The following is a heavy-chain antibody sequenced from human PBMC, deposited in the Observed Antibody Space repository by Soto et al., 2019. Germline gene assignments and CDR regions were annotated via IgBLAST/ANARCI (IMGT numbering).Heavy chain of an antibody. CDR2: IYYSGNT. Sequence: DTLSLTCTVSCGAVYSDGDYGDFIRHSPGKGLEWIGNIYYSGNTYYNPSLKSRVTISIDTSKNQFSLQLTSVTAADTAVYYCTSCSRGRCCNYWGRACLVTVSS. D-gene: IGHD2-15*01. CDR3: TSCSRGRCCNY. CDR1: CGAVYSDGDY. J-gene: IGHJ4*02. V-gene: IGHV4-39*01.